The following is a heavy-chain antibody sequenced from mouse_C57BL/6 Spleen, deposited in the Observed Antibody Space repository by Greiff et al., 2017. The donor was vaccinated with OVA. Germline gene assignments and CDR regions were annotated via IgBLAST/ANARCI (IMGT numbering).Heavy chain of an antibody. CDR3: ARVRASTGSEDYFDY. CDR2: IYPGSGST. CDR1: GYTFTSYW. D-gene: IGHD1-2*01. Sequence: VKLQQPGAELVKPGASVKMSCKASGYTFTSYWITWLKQRPGQGLEWIGDIYPGSGSTNYNEKFKSKATLTVDTSSSTAYMQLSSLTSEDSAVYYCARVRASTGSEDYFDYWGQGTTLTVSS. V-gene: IGHV1-55*01. J-gene: IGHJ2*01.